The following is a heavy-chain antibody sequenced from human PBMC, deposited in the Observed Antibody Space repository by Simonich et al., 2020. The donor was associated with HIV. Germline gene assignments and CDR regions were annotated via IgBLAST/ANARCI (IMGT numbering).Heavy chain of an antibody. Sequence: QVQLQQWGAGLLKPSETLSLTCAVYGGSFSGYYWSWIRQPPGKGLEWIGEINHSGRTNYNPSLNGRVTISVDTSKNQFSLKLSSVTAADTAVYYCARRLSKLSRNQRPDAFDIWGQGTMVTVSS. CDR2: INHSGRT. CDR1: GGSFSGYY. V-gene: IGHV4-34*01. D-gene: IGHD5-18*01. CDR3: ARRLSKLSRNQRPDAFDI. J-gene: IGHJ3*02.